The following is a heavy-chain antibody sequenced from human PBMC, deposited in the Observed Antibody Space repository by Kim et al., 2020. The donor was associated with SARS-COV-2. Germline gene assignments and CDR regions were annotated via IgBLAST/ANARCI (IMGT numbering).Heavy chain of an antibody. CDR2: IIPIFGTA. CDR3: ASDDSRAAAGTW. D-gene: IGHD6-13*01. V-gene: IGHV1-69*13. Sequence: SVKVSCKASGGTFSSYAISWVRQAPGQGLEWMGGIIPIFGTANYAQKFQGRLTITADESTNTAYMELSSLRSEDTAVYYCASDDSRAAAGTWWGQGALVTVSS. CDR1: GGTFSSYA. J-gene: IGHJ4*02.